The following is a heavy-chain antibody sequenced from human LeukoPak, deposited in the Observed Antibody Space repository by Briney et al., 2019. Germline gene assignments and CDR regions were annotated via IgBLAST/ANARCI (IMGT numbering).Heavy chain of an antibody. CDR2: ISAYNSNT. CDR1: GYTFTSYG. CDR3: ARDGYYDFWSGYLSYLDY. V-gene: IGHV1-18*01. Sequence: ASVKVSCKASGYTFTSYGISWVRQAPGQGLEWMGWISAYNSNTNYAQKLQGRVTMTTDTSTSTAYMELRSLRSDDTAVYYCARDGYYDFWSGYLSYLDYWGQGTLVTVSS. J-gene: IGHJ4*02. D-gene: IGHD3-3*01.